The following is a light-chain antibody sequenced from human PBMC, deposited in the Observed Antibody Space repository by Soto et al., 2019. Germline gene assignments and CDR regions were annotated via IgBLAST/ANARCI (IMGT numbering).Light chain of an antibody. CDR2: EVS. Sequence: QSALTQPASVSGSPGQSITISYTGTSSDVGGYNYVSWYQQHPGKAPKLTIYEVSNRPSGVSNRFSGSKSGNTASLTISGLQAEDEADYYCSSYTSSSTNYVFGTGTKVTVL. CDR1: SSDVGGYNY. V-gene: IGLV2-14*01. J-gene: IGLJ1*01. CDR3: SSYTSSSTNYV.